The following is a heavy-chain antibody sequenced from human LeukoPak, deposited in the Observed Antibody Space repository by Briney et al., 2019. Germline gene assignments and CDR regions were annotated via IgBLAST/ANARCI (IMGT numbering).Heavy chain of an antibody. J-gene: IGHJ4*02. CDR3: ARDHGTSSPFDY. CDR1: GGSISRYC. CDR2: IYYSWST. V-gene: IGHV4-59*01. Sequence: SETLSLTCTVSGGSISRYCWSWSRQPPGKGLEWIGYIYYSWSTNYNPSPESRVTISVDTSKNQFSLKLSSVTAADTAVYYCARDHGTSSPFDYWGQGTLVTVSS. D-gene: IGHD2-2*01.